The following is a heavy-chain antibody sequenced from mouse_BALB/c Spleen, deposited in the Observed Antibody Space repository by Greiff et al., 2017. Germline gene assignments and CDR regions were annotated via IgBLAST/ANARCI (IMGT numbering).Heavy chain of an antibody. V-gene: IGHV14-4*02. CDR3: NGGSSFAY. Sequence: EVQLQQSGAELVRSGASVKLSCTASGFNIKDYYMHWVKQRPEQGLEWIGWIDPENGDTEYAPKFQGKATMTADTSSNTAYLQLSSLTSEDTAVYYCNGGSSFAYWGQGTLVTVSA. J-gene: IGHJ3*01. CDR1: GFNIKDYY. D-gene: IGHD1-3*01. CDR2: IDPENGDT.